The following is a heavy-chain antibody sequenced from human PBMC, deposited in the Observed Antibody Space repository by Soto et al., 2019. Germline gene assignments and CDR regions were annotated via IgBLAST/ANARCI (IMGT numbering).Heavy chain of an antibody. CDR1: GFTFRSFT. Sequence: EVQLVESGGGLVKPGGSLRLSCAASGFTFRSFTMNWVRQAPGKGLEWVSTISSNSAYIYYTDALRGRFTISRDNAKNSLHLQITVLRAEDTAVYYCTRDAARDSSARGWCEPWGPGTLVTVSS. J-gene: IGHJ5*02. CDR2: ISSNSAYI. CDR3: TRDAARDSSARGWCEP. D-gene: IGHD6-13*01. V-gene: IGHV3-21*02.